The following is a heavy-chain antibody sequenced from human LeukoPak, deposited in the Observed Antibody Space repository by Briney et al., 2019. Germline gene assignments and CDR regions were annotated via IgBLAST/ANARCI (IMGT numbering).Heavy chain of an antibody. CDR2: IYTSGST. J-gene: IGHJ6*03. CDR3: ARETVAAAIEVSENNYYMDV. Sequence: PSETLSLTCTVSGGSISSGSYYWSWIRQPAGKGLEWIGRIYTSGSTNYNPSLKSRVTISVDTSKNQFSLKLSSVTAADTAVYYCARETVAAAIEVSENNYYMDVWGKGTTVTVSS. CDR1: GGSISSGSYY. D-gene: IGHD2-2*01. V-gene: IGHV4-61*02.